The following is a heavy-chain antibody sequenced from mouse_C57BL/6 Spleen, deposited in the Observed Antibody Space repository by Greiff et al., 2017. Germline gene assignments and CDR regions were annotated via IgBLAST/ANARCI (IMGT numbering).Heavy chain of an antibody. V-gene: IGHV1-69*01. CDR1: GYTFTSYW. J-gene: IGHJ2*01. CDR3: ARGSSGYRDY. Sequence: QVQLQQPGAELVMPGASVKLSCKASGYTFTSYWMHWVKQRPGQGLEWIGKIDPSVSDTNYNQKFQGKATLTVDKSSSTAYMQLSSRASDDSAVYYVARGSSGYRDYWGKGTTLTVSS. CDR2: IDPSVSDT. D-gene: IGHD3-2*02.